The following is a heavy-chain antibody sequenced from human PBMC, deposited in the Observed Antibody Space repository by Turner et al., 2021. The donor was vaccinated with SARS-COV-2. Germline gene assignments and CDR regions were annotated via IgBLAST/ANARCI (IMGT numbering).Heavy chain of an antibody. Sequence: QVQLVQSGAEVMKPGASVKVSCKASGYTFTSYAMHWVRQAPGQRLEWMGWINAGNGKTKYSQKFQGRVTITRDTSASTAYMELSSLRSEDTAVYYCARDVGYCSRTSCYTGSHFDYWGQGTLVTVSS. CDR2: INAGNGKT. CDR3: ARDVGYCSRTSCYTGSHFDY. J-gene: IGHJ4*02. CDR1: GYTFTSYA. V-gene: IGHV1-3*01. D-gene: IGHD2-2*02.